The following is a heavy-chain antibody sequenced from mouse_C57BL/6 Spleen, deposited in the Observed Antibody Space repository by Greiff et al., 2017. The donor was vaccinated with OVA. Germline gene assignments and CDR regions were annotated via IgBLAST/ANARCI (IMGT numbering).Heavy chain of an antibody. J-gene: IGHJ1*03. Sequence: EVKLVESEGGLVQPGSSMKLSCTASGFTFSDYYMAWVRQVPEKGLEWVANINYDGSSTYYLDSLKSRFIISRDNAKNILYLQMSSLKSEDTATYYCARGGDYSNRWYFDVWGTGTTVTVSS. CDR1: GFTFSDYY. D-gene: IGHD2-5*01. V-gene: IGHV5-16*01. CDR2: INYDGSST. CDR3: ARGGDYSNRWYFDV.